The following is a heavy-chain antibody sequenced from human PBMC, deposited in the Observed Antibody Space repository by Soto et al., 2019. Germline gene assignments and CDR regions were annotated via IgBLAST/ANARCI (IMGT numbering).Heavy chain of an antibody. J-gene: IGHJ4*02. V-gene: IGHV1-3*01. Sequence: ASVKVSCKASGYTFTSYAMHWVRQAPGQRLEWRGWINAGDGNTKYSQKFQGRVTITRDTSTSTAYMELSSMRSEDTAVYYCARTYYYDSSGYLDYWGQGTLVTVSS. CDR3: ARTYYYDSSGYLDY. D-gene: IGHD3-22*01. CDR2: INAGDGNT. CDR1: GYTFTSYA.